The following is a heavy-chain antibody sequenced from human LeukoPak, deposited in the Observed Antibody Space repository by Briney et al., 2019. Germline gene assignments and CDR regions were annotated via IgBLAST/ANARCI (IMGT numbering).Heavy chain of an antibody. V-gene: IGHV4-59*12. D-gene: IGHD6-13*01. Sequence: SETLSLTCTVSGGSISSYYWSWIRQPPGKGLEWIGYIYYSGSTNYNPSLKSRVTISVDTSKNQFSLKLSPVTAADTAVYYCARAPIAAAGREEKNFDYWGQGTLVTVSS. J-gene: IGHJ4*02. CDR3: ARAPIAAAGREEKNFDY. CDR2: IYYSGST. CDR1: GGSISSYY.